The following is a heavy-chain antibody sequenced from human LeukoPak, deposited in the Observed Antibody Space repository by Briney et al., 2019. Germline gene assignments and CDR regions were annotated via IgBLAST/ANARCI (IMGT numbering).Heavy chain of an antibody. V-gene: IGHV3-30*02. J-gene: IGHJ4*02. CDR1: GFTFSSYG. CDR2: IRYDGSNK. CDR3: AKVDYYDSSGQYYFDY. D-gene: IGHD3-22*01. Sequence: GGSLRLSCAASGFTFSSYGMHWVRQAPGKRLEWVASIRYDGSNKYYADSVKGRFTISRDNSKNTLYLQMNSPRAEDTAVYYCAKVDYYDSSGQYYFDYWGQGTLVTVSS.